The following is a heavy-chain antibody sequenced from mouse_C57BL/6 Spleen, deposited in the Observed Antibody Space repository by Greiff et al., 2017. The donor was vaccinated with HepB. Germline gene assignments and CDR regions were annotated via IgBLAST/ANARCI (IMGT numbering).Heavy chain of an antibody. Sequence: VQLQQSGTVLARPGASVKMSCKTSGYTFTSYWMHWVKQRPGQGLEWIGAIYPGNSDTSYNQKFKGKAKLTAVTSASTAYMELSSLTNEDSAVYYCTRDYYGNYVWFAYWGQGTLVTVSA. CDR2: IYPGNSDT. J-gene: IGHJ3*01. CDR3: TRDYYGNYVWFAY. D-gene: IGHD2-1*01. V-gene: IGHV1-5*01. CDR1: GYTFTSYW.